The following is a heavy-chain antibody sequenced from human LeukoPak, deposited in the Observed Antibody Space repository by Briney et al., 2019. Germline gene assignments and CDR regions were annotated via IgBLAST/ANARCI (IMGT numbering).Heavy chain of an antibody. CDR1: GGSISSYY. Sequence: SETLSLTCTVSGGSISSYYWSWIRQPAGKGLEWIGRIYTSGSTNYNPSLKSRVTMSVDTSKNQFSLKLSSVTAADTAVYYCAREFIAAAPQPFDHWGQGTLVTVSS. D-gene: IGHD6-13*01. V-gene: IGHV4-4*07. CDR3: AREFIAAAPQPFDH. J-gene: IGHJ4*02. CDR2: IYTSGST.